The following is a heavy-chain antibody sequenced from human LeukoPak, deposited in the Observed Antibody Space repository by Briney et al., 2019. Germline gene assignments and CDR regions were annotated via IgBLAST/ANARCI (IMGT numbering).Heavy chain of an antibody. CDR3: AKAPYSSSWYRNWFDP. J-gene: IGHJ5*02. CDR1: GFTLDDYA. Sequence: GGSLRLSCAASGFTLDDYAMHWVRQAPGKGLEWVSLISGDGGSTYYADSVKGRFTISRDNSKNSLYLQMNSLRTEDTALYYCAKAPYSSSWYRNWFDPWGQGTLVTVSS. D-gene: IGHD6-13*01. CDR2: ISGDGGST. V-gene: IGHV3-43*02.